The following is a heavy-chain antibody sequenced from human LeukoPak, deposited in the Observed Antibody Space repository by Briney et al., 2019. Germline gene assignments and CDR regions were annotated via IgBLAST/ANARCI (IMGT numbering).Heavy chain of an antibody. J-gene: IGHJ3*02. CDR2: IYDSGST. D-gene: IGHD2/OR15-2a*01. CDR3: ASLSTADAFDI. CDR1: GGSLSSSSYY. V-gene: IGHV4-61*01. Sequence: SETLSLTCTVSGGSLSSSSYYWGWLRQPPGRGLEWIGYIYDSGSTNYNPSLKIRVTISVDTSKNQFSLKLSSVPAADTAVFYCASLSTADAFDIWGQGAMVTVSS.